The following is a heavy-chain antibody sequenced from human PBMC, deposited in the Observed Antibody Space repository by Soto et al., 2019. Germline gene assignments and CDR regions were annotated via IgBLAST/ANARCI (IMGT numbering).Heavy chain of an antibody. CDR2: ITHSGSII. J-gene: IGHJ4*02. Sequence: QVQLVESGGGLVKPGGSLRLSCAASGFSFSDYYMSWIRQAPGKGLECVSYITHSGSIIHYADSVKGRFTISRDNTKNSLYLQMNILRAEDTAVYYCARLAVAGTHYFDNWGQGTLVTVSS. V-gene: IGHV3-11*01. CDR3: ARLAVAGTHYFDN. CDR1: GFSFSDYY. D-gene: IGHD6-19*01.